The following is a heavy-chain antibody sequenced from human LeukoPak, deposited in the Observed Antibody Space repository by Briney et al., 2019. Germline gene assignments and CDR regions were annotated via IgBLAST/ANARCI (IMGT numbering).Heavy chain of an antibody. CDR2: IYHSGST. Sequence: SETLSLTCAVSGYSISSGYYWGWIRQPPGKGLEWIGSIYHSGSTYYNQSLKSRVTISVDTSENQFSLKLSSVTAADTAVYYCARHSTWSGPGPWGQGTLVTVSS. CDR1: GYSISSGYY. CDR3: ARHSTWSGPGP. V-gene: IGHV4-38-2*01. D-gene: IGHD3-3*01. J-gene: IGHJ5*02.